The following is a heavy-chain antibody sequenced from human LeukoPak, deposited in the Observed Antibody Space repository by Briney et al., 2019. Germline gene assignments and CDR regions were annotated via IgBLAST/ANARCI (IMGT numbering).Heavy chain of an antibody. Sequence: PGGSLRLSCAASGFTFSSYWMTWVRPLPGEGLEWVANIKKDGSEKSYVDSVKGRFSTSRDNSENSVYLQMNSLRPEDTAVYYCARVQYNYGMAGYYYYMDVWGKGTTVTVSS. CDR3: ARVQYNYGMAGYYYYMDV. J-gene: IGHJ6*03. D-gene: IGHD5-18*01. V-gene: IGHV3-7*01. CDR1: GFTFSSYW. CDR2: IKKDGSEK.